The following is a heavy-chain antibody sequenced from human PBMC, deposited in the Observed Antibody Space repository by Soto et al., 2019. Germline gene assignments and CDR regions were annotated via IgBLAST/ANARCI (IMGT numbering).Heavy chain of an antibody. V-gene: IGHV2-5*02. CDR3: AQRPYGNYDNWYFDL. Sequence: QITLRESGPTLVKPTQTLTLTCTFSGFSLSASGVGVGWIRQPPGKALEWLALIYWDDDKRYSPSLKSRLTITKDTSKNQVVLTMTNMDPVDTATYYCAQRPYGNYDNWYFDLWGRGTLVTVSS. D-gene: IGHD4-17*01. J-gene: IGHJ2*01. CDR1: GFSLSASGVG. CDR2: IYWDDDK.